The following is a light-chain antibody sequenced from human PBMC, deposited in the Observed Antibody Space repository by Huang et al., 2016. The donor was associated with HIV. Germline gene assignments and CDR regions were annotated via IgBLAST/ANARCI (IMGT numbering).Light chain of an antibody. J-gene: IGKJ5*01. CDR2: VAS. V-gene: IGKV3-15*01. Sequence: EIVMTQSPATLSVSPGERATLSCRASQSVTSLAWYQQKPGQTPRPLIYVASTRATGIPARFSGSGSGTDFTLTISSLQSEDFAVYYCQQYNNWPSITFGQGTRLEIK. CDR3: QQYNNWPSIT. CDR1: QSVTS.